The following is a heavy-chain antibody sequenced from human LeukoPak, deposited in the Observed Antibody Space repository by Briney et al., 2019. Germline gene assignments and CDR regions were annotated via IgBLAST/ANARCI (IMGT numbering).Heavy chain of an antibody. J-gene: IGHJ4*02. Sequence: GGSLRLSCAASGYSFRNWWMNWVRQAPGKGREWVANINEDGSQKNYADSVKGRFTIYRDSAKNSVHLQMDSLRAEDTAFYYCVPRDEDWGQGILVTVSS. CDR2: INEDGSQK. V-gene: IGHV3-7*01. CDR3: VPRDED. CDR1: GYSFRNWW.